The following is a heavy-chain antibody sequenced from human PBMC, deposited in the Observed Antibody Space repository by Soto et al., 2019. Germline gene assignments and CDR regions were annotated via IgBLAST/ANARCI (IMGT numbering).Heavy chain of an antibody. CDR2: IWYDGSNK. Sequence: QVQLVESGGGVVQPGRSLRLSCAASGFTFSSYGMHWVRQAPGKGLEWVAVIWYDGSNKYYADSVKGRFTISRDNSKNTLYLQMNSLRAEDTAVYYCERDPKRSAWAFDIWGQGTMVTVSS. CDR3: ERDPKRSAWAFDI. J-gene: IGHJ3*02. V-gene: IGHV3-33*01. CDR1: GFTFSSYG.